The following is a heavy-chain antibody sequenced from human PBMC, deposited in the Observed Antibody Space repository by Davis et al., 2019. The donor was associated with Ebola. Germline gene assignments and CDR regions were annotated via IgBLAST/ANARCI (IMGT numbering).Heavy chain of an antibody. CDR3: ARMIIMVTLFDY. J-gene: IGHJ4*02. Sequence: GGSLRLSCAASGFTFSTYYITWVRQAPGKGLEWLSSISTSGSEVHYADSVKGRFTISRDNAKKSLFLHMNNLRADDTAVYYCARMIIMVTLFDYWGQGSLVTVSS. D-gene: IGHD2-21*02. CDR1: GFTFSTYY. CDR2: ISTSGSEV. V-gene: IGHV3-11*01.